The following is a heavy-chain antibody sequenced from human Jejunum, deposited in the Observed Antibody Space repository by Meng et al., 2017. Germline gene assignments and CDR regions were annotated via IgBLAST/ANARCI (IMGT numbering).Heavy chain of an antibody. D-gene: IGHD3-16*01. J-gene: IGHJ5*02. CDR3: SNYVWGSPPTGVLS. V-gene: IGHV4-4*02. CDR2: LYHGGIT. CDR1: GVSRRRNDC. Sequence: QSPEQRRVMVTPSGTCSTHGAYSGVSRRRNDCWDWVRRPPGRGLEWIGALYHGGITHYKPSLKSRVNISLDKSKNQFSLKLTCVTAADKGGYYCSNYVWGSPPTGVLSWGQGTLVTVSS.